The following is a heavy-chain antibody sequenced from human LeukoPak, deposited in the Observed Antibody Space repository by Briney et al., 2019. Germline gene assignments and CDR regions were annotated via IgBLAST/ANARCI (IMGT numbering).Heavy chain of an antibody. V-gene: IGHV4-30-4*07. CDR3: ARDGSSGWYRFDY. Sequence: SQTLSLTCAVSGVSISSGGYSWNWLRQPPGKGLEWIGYIYYSGSTNYNPSLKSRVTISVDTSKNQFSLKLSSVTAADTAVYYCARDGSSGWYRFDYWGQGTLVTVSS. CDR1: GVSISSGGYS. CDR2: IYYSGST. D-gene: IGHD6-19*01. J-gene: IGHJ4*02.